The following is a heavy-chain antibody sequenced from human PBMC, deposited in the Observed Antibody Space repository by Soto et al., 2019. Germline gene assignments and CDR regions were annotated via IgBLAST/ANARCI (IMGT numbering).Heavy chain of an antibody. J-gene: IGHJ4*02. CDR3: ARESVTGKKFDY. CDR1: GGTFSSYT. Sequence: QVQLVQSGAEVKKPGSSVKVSCKASGGTFSSYTISWVRQAPGQGLECMGRINPILGIANYAQKFQGRVTITADKSTSTAYMELSSLRSEDTAVYYCARESVTGKKFDYWGQGTLVTVSS. CDR2: INPILGIA. V-gene: IGHV1-69*08. D-gene: IGHD1-20*01.